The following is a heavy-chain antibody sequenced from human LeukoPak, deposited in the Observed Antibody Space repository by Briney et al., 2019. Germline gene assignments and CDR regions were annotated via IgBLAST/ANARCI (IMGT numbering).Heavy chain of an antibody. CDR1: GFTFSSFW. CDR3: APHLSVVVPGAQYGMDV. D-gene: IGHD2-2*01. CDR2: ITSDGSST. J-gene: IGHJ6*02. Sequence: PGGSLRLSCGASGFTFSSFWMHWVRQAPGKGLVWVSRITSDGSSTSYADSVKGRFTISRDNAKNMLYLKMNSLRAEDTAVYYCAPHLSVVVPGAQYGMDVWGQRTTGTVSS. V-gene: IGHV3-74*01.